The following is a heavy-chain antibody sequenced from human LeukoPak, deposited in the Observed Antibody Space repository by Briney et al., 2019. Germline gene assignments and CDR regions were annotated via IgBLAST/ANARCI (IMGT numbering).Heavy chain of an antibody. Sequence: GGSLRLSCAASAFTFSTYAMHWVRQAPGKGLEWVALIWYDGSNTYYADSVKGRFTVSRDNSKNTLYLQMNSLRADDTAVYYCARGMTSFDYWGQGTLVTVSS. CDR2: IWYDGSNT. V-gene: IGHV3-33*01. D-gene: IGHD2-2*01. J-gene: IGHJ4*02. CDR3: ARGMTSFDY. CDR1: AFTFSTYA.